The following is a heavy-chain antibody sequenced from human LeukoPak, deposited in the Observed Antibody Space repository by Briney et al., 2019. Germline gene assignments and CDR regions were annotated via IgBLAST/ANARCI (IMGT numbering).Heavy chain of an antibody. CDR2: ISSSSTYI. CDR1: GFTFSSDS. CDR3: ARDQRQQLVRNWFDS. J-gene: IGHJ5*01. V-gene: IGHV3-21*01. D-gene: IGHD6-13*01. Sequence: GGSLRLSCAASGFTFSSDSMNWVRQAPGKGLEWVSYISSSSTYIYYADSVKGRFTISRDNAKSSLYLQMNSLRAEDTAVYYCARDQRQQLVRNWFDSWGQGTQVTVSS.